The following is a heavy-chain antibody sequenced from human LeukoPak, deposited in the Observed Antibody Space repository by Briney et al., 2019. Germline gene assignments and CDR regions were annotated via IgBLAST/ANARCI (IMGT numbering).Heavy chain of an antibody. D-gene: IGHD4-17*01. Sequence: ASVKVSCKASGGTFSSYAISWVRQAPGQGLEWMGRIIPILGIANYAQKFQGRVTMTRDTSTSTVYMELSSLRSEDTAVYYCARDLLVSPDRFPSPRYYGDYPDYWGQGTLVTVSS. CDR2: IIPILGIA. V-gene: IGHV1-69*04. CDR1: GGTFSSYA. J-gene: IGHJ4*02. CDR3: ARDLLVSPDRFPSPRYYGDYPDY.